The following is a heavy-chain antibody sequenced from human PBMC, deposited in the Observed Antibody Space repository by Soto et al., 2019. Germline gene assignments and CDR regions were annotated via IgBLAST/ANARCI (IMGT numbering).Heavy chain of an antibody. CDR1: GDSSSSADYY. J-gene: IGHJ6*02. CDR2: IFYSGTT. D-gene: IGHD1-1*01. V-gene: IGHV4-30-4*01. Sequence: PSETLSLTCTVSGDSSSSADYYWSWIRQTPGKGLEWIGHIFYSGTTYYNPSLKSRLTISVDTSKNHFSLRLTSVTAADTAVYYCARDLWVEPELYYYGMHVWGQGTPVTVS. CDR3: ARDLWVEPELYYYGMHV.